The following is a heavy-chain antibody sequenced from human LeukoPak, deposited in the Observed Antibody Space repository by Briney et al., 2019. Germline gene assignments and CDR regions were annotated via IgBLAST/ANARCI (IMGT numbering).Heavy chain of an antibody. CDR2: INHSGST. V-gene: IGHV4-34*01. Sequence: PSETLSLTCDVYGGSFSGYYWSWIRQPPGKGLEWIGEINHSGSTNYNPSLKSRVTISVDTSKNQFSLKLSSVTAADTAVYYCARGITIFGVVSLKPFDYWGQGTLVTVSS. CDR1: GGSFSGYY. CDR3: ARGITIFGVVSLKPFDY. D-gene: IGHD3-3*01. J-gene: IGHJ4*02.